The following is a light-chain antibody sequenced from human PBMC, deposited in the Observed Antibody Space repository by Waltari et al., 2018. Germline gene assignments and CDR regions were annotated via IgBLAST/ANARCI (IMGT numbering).Light chain of an antibody. CDR1: QGITSH. Sequence: DIQMTQAPSSLSASVGDSVTMNCRASQGITSHLNWFQQQPGKAPKLLIHTASSLQSGVPSRFSGSGSGTHFTLTITSLQPEDFATYFCQQSYITPYTFGQGTKLEIK. J-gene: IGKJ2*01. CDR3: QQSYITPYT. V-gene: IGKV1-39*01. CDR2: TAS.